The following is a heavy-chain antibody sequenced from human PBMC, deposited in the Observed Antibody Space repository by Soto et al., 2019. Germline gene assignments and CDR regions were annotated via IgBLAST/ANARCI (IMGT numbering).Heavy chain of an antibody. Sequence: GGSLRLSCAASGFTFSSYGMHWVRQAPGKGLEWVAVISYDGSNKYYADSVKGRFTISRDNSKNTLYLQMNSLRAEDTAVYYCARGGGGSYGPRYFDYWGQGTLVTVSS. V-gene: IGHV3-30*03. D-gene: IGHD5-18*01. CDR2: ISYDGSNK. J-gene: IGHJ4*02. CDR3: ARGGGGSYGPRYFDY. CDR1: GFTFSSYG.